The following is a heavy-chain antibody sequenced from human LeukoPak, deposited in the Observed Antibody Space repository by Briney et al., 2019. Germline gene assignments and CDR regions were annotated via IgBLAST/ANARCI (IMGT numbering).Heavy chain of an antibody. CDR3: STDYYDSSGYYSPGIAFDI. V-gene: IGHV1-2*02. Sequence: GASVKVSCEASGYTFTGYYMHWVRQAPGQGLEWMGWINPNSGGTNYAQKFQGRVTMTRDTSISTAYMELSRLRSDDTAVYYCSTDYYDSSGYYSPGIAFDIWGQGTMVTVSS. CDR2: INPNSGGT. D-gene: IGHD3-22*01. CDR1: GYTFTGYY. J-gene: IGHJ3*02.